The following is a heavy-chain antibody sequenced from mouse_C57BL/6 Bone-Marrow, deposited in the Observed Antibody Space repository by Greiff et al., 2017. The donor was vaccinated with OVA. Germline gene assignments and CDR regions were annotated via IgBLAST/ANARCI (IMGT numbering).Heavy chain of an antibody. CDR2: ISSGGDYI. Sequence: EVMLVESGEGLVKPGGSLKLSCAASGFTFSSYAMSWVRQTPEKRLEWVAYISSGGDYIYYADTVKGRFTISRDNARNTLYLQMSSLKSEDTAMYYCTRVGVITTVVPVRGAMDYWGQGTSVTVSS. J-gene: IGHJ4*01. CDR1: GFTFSSYA. CDR3: TRVGVITTVVPVRGAMDY. D-gene: IGHD1-1*01. V-gene: IGHV5-9-1*02.